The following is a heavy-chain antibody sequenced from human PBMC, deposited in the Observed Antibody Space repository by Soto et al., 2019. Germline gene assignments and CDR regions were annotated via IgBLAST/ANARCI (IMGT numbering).Heavy chain of an antibody. CDR1: GCPISSSSYY. CDR3: ARGLRDDFWRGTNWFDH. Sequence: KPXETLSLTCTVSGCPISSSSYYWGWIRQPPGKGLEWIGSIYYSGSTYYNPSLKSRVTISVDTSKNQFSLKLSSVTAADTAVYYCARGLRDDFWRGTNWFDHWGQGTLVTVSS. V-gene: IGHV4-39*01. CDR2: IYYSGST. J-gene: IGHJ5*02. D-gene: IGHD3-3*01.